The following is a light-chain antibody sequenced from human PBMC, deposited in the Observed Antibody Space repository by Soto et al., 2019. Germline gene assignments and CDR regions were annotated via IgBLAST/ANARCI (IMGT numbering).Light chain of an antibody. Sequence: QSALTQPASVSGSPGKSITISCTRTGSGVASYRFVSWYQHHPGKAPKLVIYEGTKRPSGVSNRFSGSESGNTASLTISGLQADDEADYLCCSSAGGITWVFGGGTKLTVL. CDR2: EGT. V-gene: IGLV2-23*01. J-gene: IGLJ3*02. CDR3: CSSAGGITWV. CDR1: GSGVASYRF.